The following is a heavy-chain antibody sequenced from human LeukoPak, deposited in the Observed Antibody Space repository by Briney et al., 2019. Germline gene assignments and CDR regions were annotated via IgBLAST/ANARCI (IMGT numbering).Heavy chain of an antibody. V-gene: IGHV4-38-2*02. Sequence: SETLSLTCTVSDYFISSGYYWGWLRQPPVKGLEWIGSIYHSGSTYYNPSLKSRVTIFVDTSKNQFSLKLNSVTAADTAVYYCAGGRMVATKDYWGQGTLVTVSS. CDR2: IYHSGST. CDR3: AGGRMVATKDY. J-gene: IGHJ4*02. CDR1: DYFISSGYY. D-gene: IGHD5-12*01.